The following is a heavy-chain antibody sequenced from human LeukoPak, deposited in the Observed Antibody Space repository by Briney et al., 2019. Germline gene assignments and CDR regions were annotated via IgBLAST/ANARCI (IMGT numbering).Heavy chain of an antibody. CDR3: ARDATSRDYIVATPEYYFDY. D-gene: IGHD5-12*01. J-gene: IGHJ4*02. CDR1: GYTFNNFG. Sequence: ASVKVSCKTSGYTFNNFGITWVRQAPGQGLEWMGWINTNTGNPTYAQGFTGRFVFSLDTSVSTAYLQISSLKAEDTAVYYCARDATSRDYIVATPEYYFDYWGQGTLVTVSS. V-gene: IGHV7-4-1*02. CDR2: INTNTGNP.